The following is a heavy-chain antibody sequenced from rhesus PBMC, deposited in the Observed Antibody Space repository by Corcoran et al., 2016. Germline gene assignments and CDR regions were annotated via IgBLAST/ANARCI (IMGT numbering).Heavy chain of an antibody. Sequence: QLQLQESGPGLVKPSETLSVTCAVSGGSISSSYWSWIRQAPGKGLEWIGYIYGSGSSTNYNPSLKSRVTLSVDTSKNQFSLKLSSVTAADAALYYCARHSTATFDYWGQGVLVTVSS. CDR2: IYGSGSST. J-gene: IGHJ4*01. D-gene: IGHD2-27*01. CDR3: ARHSTATFDY. V-gene: IGHV4-169*01. CDR1: GGSISSSY.